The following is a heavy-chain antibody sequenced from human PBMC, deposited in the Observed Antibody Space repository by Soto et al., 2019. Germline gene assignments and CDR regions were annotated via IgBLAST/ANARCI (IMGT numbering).Heavy chain of an antibody. CDR2: IYYSGST. J-gene: IGHJ4*02. CDR3: ARGNYYDFDY. Sequence: LSLTCTVSGGSISSYYWSWIRQPPGKGLEWIGYIYYSGSTNYNPSLKSRVTISVDTSKNQFSLKLSSVTAADTAVYYCARGNYYDFDYWGQGTLVTVSS. V-gene: IGHV4-59*01. CDR1: GGSISSYY. D-gene: IGHD3-22*01.